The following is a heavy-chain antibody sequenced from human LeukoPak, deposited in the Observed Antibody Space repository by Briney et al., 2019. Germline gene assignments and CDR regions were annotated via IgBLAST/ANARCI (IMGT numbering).Heavy chain of an antibody. CDR3: ARVIMTTDTTDAFDI. V-gene: IGHV4-39*01. D-gene: IGHD4-17*01. Sequence: PSETLSLTCTVSGASISSTTYYWGWIRQPPRKGLEWIASIYYSGSTYYNPSLKSRVTISVDTSKNQFSLKLSSVTAADTAVYYCARVIMTTDTTDAFDIWGQGTMVTVSS. CDR2: IYYSGST. J-gene: IGHJ3*02. CDR1: GASISSTTYY.